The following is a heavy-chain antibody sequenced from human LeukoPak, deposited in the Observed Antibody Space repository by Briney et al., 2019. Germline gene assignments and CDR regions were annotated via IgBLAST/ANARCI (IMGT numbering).Heavy chain of an antibody. CDR2: ISAYNGNT. CDR3: ARGYYDRSGYYPTSYYFDY. J-gene: IGHJ4*02. V-gene: IGHV1-18*01. Sequence: ASVKVSCKASGYTFTSYGISWVRQAPGQGLEWMGWISAYNGNTNYAQKLQGRVTMTTDTSTSTAYMELRSLRSDDTAVYYCARGYYDRSGYYPTSYYFDYWGQGTLVTVSS. CDR1: GYTFTSYG. D-gene: IGHD3-22*01.